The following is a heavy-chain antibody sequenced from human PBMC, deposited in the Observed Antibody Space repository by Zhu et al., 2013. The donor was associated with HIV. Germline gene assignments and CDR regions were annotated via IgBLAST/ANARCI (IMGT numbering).Heavy chain of an antibody. CDR2: IIPIFGTA. CDR1: GGTFSSYA. Sequence: QVQLVQSGAEVKKPGSSVKVSCKASGGTFSSYAISWVRQAPGQGLEWMGGIIPIFGTANYAQKFQGRVTITADESTSTAYMELSSLRSEDTAVYYCARVDPVGVRLGGRYGMDVWGQGTTVTVXS. D-gene: IGHD1-26*01. V-gene: IGHV1-69*01. J-gene: IGHJ6*02. CDR3: ARVDPVGVRLGGRYGMDV.